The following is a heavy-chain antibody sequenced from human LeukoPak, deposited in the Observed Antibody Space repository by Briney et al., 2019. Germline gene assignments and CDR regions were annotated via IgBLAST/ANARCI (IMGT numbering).Heavy chain of an antibody. CDR3: ARDYYFGMDV. CDR2: ITSNGGST. Sequence: GGSLRLSCAASGFTFSSYAMFWVRQAPGKGLECVSSITSNGGSTSYANSVKGRFTISRDNSKNTPDLQMGSLRAEDMAVYYCARDYYFGMDVWGQGTTVTVSS. V-gene: IGHV3-64*01. J-gene: IGHJ6*02. CDR1: GFTFSSYA.